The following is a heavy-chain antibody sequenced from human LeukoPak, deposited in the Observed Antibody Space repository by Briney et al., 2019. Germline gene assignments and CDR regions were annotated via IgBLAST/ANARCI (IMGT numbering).Heavy chain of an antibody. CDR2: IYSGGST. CDR3: AKPRPPRYCSSTSCYAFDY. D-gene: IGHD2-2*01. V-gene: IGHV3-53*01. J-gene: IGHJ4*02. CDR1: GFTVSSNY. Sequence: GGSLRLSCAASGFTVSSNYMSWVRQAPGKGLEWVSVIYSGGSTYYADSVKGRFTISRDNSKNTLYLQMNSLRVEDTAVYYCAKPRPPRYCSSTSCYAFDYWGQGTLVTVSS.